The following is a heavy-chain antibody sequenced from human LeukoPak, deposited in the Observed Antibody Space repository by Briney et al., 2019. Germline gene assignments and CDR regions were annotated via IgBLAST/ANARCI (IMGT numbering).Heavy chain of an antibody. CDR2: IKQDGSEK. V-gene: IGHV3-7*01. CDR1: GFTFSSYW. J-gene: IGHJ4*02. D-gene: IGHD1-14*01. CDR3: ARNQRRLDY. Sequence: GGSLRLSCAASGFTFSSYWMSWVRQAPGKGLELVANIKQDGSEKYYVDSVKGRFTITRDNAKNSLYLQMNSLRAEDTAAYYCARNQRRLDYWGQGTLVTVSS.